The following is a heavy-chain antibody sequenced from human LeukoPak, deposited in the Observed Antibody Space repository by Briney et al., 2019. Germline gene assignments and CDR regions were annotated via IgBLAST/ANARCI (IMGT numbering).Heavy chain of an antibody. CDR2: IKQDGSEK. CDR3: ASRDSSGYSIDY. V-gene: IGHV3-7*01. J-gene: IGHJ4*02. CDR1: GFTFNNYW. Sequence: GGSLRLSCAASGFTFNNYWMSRVRQAPGKGLEWVANIKQDGSEKYYVDSVKGRFTISRDNAKNSLYLQMSSLRAEDTAVYYCASRDSSGYSIDYWGQGTLVTVSS. D-gene: IGHD3-22*01.